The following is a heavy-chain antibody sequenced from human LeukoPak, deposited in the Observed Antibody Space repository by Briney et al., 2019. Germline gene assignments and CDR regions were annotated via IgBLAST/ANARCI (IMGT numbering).Heavy chain of an antibody. CDR3: AKTGATYDQPPFWFDP. CDR2: ISGSGGST. J-gene: IGHJ5*02. D-gene: IGHD1-14*01. V-gene: IGHV3-23*01. CDR1: GFTFSSYA. Sequence: PGGFLRLSCAASGFTFSSYAMSWVRQAPGKGLEWVSAISGSGGSTYYADSVKGRFTISRGNSKNTLYLQMNSLRAEDTAVYYCAKTGATYDQPPFWFDPWGQGTLVTVSS.